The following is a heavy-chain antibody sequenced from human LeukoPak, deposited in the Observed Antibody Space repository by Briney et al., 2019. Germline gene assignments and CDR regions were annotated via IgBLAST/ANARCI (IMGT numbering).Heavy chain of an antibody. D-gene: IGHD2-15*01. CDR3: ARSGSSAGIGDY. CDR2: ISSSGSTI. Sequence: PGGSLRLSGAASGFTLSSYEMNWVRQAPGKGLEWVSYISSSGSTIYYADSVKGRFTISRDNAKNSLYLQMNSLRAEDTAVYYYARSGSSAGIGDYWGQGTLVTVSS. V-gene: IGHV3-48*03. CDR1: GFTLSSYE. J-gene: IGHJ4*02.